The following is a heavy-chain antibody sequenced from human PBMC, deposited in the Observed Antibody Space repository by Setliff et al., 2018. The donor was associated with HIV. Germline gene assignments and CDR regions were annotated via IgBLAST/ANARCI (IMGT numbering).Heavy chain of an antibody. CDR3: AGGATYYYDSSGYYSLLADAFDI. CDR1: GGTFSSYA. CDR2: IIPILGIK. D-gene: IGHD3-22*01. V-gene: IGHV1-69*10. J-gene: IGHJ3*02. Sequence: SVKVSCKASGGTFSSYAISWVRQAPGQGLEWMGGIIPILGIKKYAQKFQGRVTITADKSTSTAYMELSSLRSEDTAVYYCAGGATYYYDSSGYYSLLADAFDIWGQGTVVTVSS.